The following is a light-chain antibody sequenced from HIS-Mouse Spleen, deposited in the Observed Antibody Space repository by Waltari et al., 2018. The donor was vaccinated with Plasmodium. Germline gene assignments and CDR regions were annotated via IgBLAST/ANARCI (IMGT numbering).Light chain of an antibody. CDR3: LQDYNYPYT. Sequence: AIQMTQSPSPLSESVGDRVTITCRASQGIRNDLGWYQQKPGQAPKLLISAASSLQSGVPSRFSGSGSGTDFTLTISILQPEDFATYYCLQDYNYPYTFGQGTKLEIK. J-gene: IGKJ2*01. CDR1: QGIRND. V-gene: IGKV1-6*01. CDR2: AAS.